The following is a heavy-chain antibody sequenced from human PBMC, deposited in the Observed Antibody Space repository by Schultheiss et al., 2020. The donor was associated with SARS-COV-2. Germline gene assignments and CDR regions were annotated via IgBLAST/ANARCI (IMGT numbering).Heavy chain of an antibody. Sequence: SETLTLTCAVSGSSITSDTWWIWVRQPPGKGLEWIGKIHHSGSTYYNPSLKSRVTISVDTSKNQFSLKLSSVTAADTAVYYCARQSAGSQGSFDIWGQGTMVTVSS. CDR1: GSSITSDTW. D-gene: IGHD1-26*01. CDR2: IHHSGST. CDR3: ARQSAGSQGSFDI. V-gene: IGHV4-55*01. J-gene: IGHJ3*02.